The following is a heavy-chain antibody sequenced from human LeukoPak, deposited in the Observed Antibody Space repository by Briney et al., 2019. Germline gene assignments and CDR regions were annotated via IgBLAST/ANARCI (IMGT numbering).Heavy chain of an antibody. CDR2: MNPNSGNT. J-gene: IGHJ4*02. D-gene: IGHD6-13*01. Sequence: ASVKVSCKASGYTFTSYDINWVRQATGQGLEWMGWMNPNSGNTGYAQKFQGRVTMTRDTSISTAYMELSRLRSDDTAVYYCARARDSTLAAACLDYWGQGTLVTVSS. V-gene: IGHV1-8*01. CDR1: GYTFTSYD. CDR3: ARARDSTLAAACLDY.